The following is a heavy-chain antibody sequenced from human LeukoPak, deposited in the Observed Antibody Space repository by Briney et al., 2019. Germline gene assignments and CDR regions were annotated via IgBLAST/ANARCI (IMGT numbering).Heavy chain of an antibody. Sequence: GGSLRLSCAASGFTFSSYSMNWVRQAPGKGLEWVSSISSSSYIYYADSVKGRFTISRDNAKNSLYLQMNSLRAEDTAVYYCARVGGNGYFDYWGQGTLVTVSS. CDR3: ARVGGNGYFDY. D-gene: IGHD2-8*01. V-gene: IGHV3-21*01. J-gene: IGHJ4*02. CDR1: GFTFSSYS. CDR2: ISSSSYI.